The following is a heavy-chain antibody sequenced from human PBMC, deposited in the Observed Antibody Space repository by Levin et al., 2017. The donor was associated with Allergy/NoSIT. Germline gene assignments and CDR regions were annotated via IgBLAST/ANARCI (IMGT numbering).Heavy chain of an antibody. J-gene: IGHJ4*02. CDR1: GFTFSSYA. D-gene: IGHD3-10*01. V-gene: IGHV3-23*01. CDR3: AKNDYYGSGSLGSY. CDR2: ISGSGDST. Sequence: SCAASGFTFSSYAMTWVRQAPGKGLDWVSTISGSGDSTFYADSVKGRFTISRDNSKNTLYLQMNSLRAEDTAVYYCAKNDYYGSGSLGSYWGQGTLVTVSS.